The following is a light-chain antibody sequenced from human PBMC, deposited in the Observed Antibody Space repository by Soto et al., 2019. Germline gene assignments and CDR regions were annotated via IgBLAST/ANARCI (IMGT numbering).Light chain of an antibody. CDR1: QGISSF. J-gene: IGKJ4*01. CDR3: QKYNGGPLT. CDR2: SAS. Sequence: DVQMTQSPSSLSASVGDRVTITCRASQGISSFLAWYQQIPGKVPKLLIYSASTLQSGVPSRFSGSGSGTDFTLDISSLQPEDVAIYYCQKYNGGPLTFSGGTNVEIK. V-gene: IGKV1-27*01.